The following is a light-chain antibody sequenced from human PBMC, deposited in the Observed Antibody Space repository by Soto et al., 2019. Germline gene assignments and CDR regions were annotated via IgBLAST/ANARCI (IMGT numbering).Light chain of an antibody. CDR2: EVS. CDR1: SSDVGAYNL. V-gene: IGLV2-14*01. CDR3: ASLTTTNVV. J-gene: IGLJ1*01. Sequence: QSVLTQPASVSGSPGQSITISCTGTSSDVGAYNLVSWYQHHPDKAPKLMISEVSNRPSGVSDRFSGSKSGNTASLTISGLQAEDEADYYCASLTTTNVVFGPGTKVTVX.